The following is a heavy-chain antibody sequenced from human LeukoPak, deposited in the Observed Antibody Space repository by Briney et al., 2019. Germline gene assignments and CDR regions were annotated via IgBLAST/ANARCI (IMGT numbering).Heavy chain of an antibody. Sequence: GRSLRLSCAASGFTFSSYAMHWVRQAPGKGLEWVSAISGSGGSTYYADSVKGRFTISRDNSKNTLYLQMNSLRAEDTAVYYCAKVRSGSYTGGSFDYWGQGTLVTVSS. D-gene: IGHD1-26*01. CDR2: ISGSGGST. CDR1: GFTFSSYA. J-gene: IGHJ4*02. CDR3: AKVRSGSYTGGSFDY. V-gene: IGHV3-23*01.